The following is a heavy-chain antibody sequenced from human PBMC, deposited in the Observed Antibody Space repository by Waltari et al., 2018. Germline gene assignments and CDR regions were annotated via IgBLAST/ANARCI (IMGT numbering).Heavy chain of an antibody. J-gene: IGHJ4*02. D-gene: IGHD3-3*01. CDR2: IYYSGST. CDR3: ARWAAIFGVVTPYYFDY. V-gene: IGHV4-31*03. CDR1: GGSISSGGYY. Sequence: QVQLQESGPGLVKPSQTLSLTCTVSGGSISSGGYYWSWIRQHPGKGLEWIGYIYYSGSTYYNPSLKSRVTISVDTSKNQFSLKLSSVTAADTAVYYCARWAAIFGVVTPYYFDYWGQGTLVTVSS.